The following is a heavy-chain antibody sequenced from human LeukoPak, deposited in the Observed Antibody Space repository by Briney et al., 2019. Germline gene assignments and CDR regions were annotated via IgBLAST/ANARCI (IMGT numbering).Heavy chain of an antibody. CDR3: ARVENGDYENPLYYYYYMDV. Sequence: SETLSLTCTVSGGSISSSSYYWGWIRQPPGKGLEWIGSIYYSGSTYYNPSLKSRVTISVDTSKNQFSLKLSSVTAADTAVYYCARVENGDYENPLYYYYYMDVWGKGTTVTVSS. D-gene: IGHD4-17*01. CDR1: GGSISSSSYY. CDR2: IYYSGST. J-gene: IGHJ6*03. V-gene: IGHV4-39*07.